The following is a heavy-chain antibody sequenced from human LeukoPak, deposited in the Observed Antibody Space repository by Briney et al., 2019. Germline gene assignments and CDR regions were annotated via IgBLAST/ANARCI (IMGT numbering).Heavy chain of an antibody. CDR1: RFNVNNYW. CDR3: VKDFRGNSDY. CDR2: INEDGRVT. Sequence: GGSLRLSCAASRFNVNNYWMHWVRQAPGKGLVWVSRINEDGRVTSYAGSVRGRFTISRDSVENTLHLQMNSLRAEDTAVYYCVKDFRGNSDYWGQVTLVTVAS. D-gene: IGHD4-23*01. V-gene: IGHV3-74*01. J-gene: IGHJ4*02.